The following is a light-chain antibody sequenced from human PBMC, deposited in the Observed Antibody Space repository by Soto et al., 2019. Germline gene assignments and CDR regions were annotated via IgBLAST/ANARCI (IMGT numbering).Light chain of an antibody. CDR1: QSVSSN. CDR3: QQRSNWPPLT. V-gene: IGKV3-11*01. CDR2: DAS. J-gene: IGKJ4*01. Sequence: EIVMTQSPATLSVSPGDKATLSCTASQSVSSNLAWYQQKPGQAPRLLIYDASNRTTGIPARFSGSGSGTDFTLTISSLEPEDFAVYYCQQRSNWPPLTFGGGTKVDIK.